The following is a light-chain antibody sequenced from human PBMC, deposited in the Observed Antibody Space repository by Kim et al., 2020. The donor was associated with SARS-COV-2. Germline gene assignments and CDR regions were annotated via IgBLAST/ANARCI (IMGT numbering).Light chain of an antibody. Sequence: ASVGARVTIACRASQGIGSRLVWYQQKPEKAPKSLIYAASTLQSGVPSRFSGSGSGSDFTLTITSLQPEDSATYYCQQYNDYPITFGQGTRLEIK. V-gene: IGKV1D-16*01. J-gene: IGKJ5*01. CDR1: QGIGSR. CDR3: QQYNDYPIT. CDR2: AAS.